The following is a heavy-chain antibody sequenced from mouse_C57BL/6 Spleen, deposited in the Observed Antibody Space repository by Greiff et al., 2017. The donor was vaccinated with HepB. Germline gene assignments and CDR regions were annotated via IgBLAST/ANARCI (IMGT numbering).Heavy chain of an antibody. CDR3: ARSDGSSSFAY. CDR2: IDPEDGET. J-gene: IGHJ3*01. V-gene: IGHV14-2*01. Sequence: EVQLQQSGAELVKPGASVKLSCTASGFNIKDYYMHWVKQRTEQGLEWIGRIDPEDGETKYAPKFQGKATITADTSSNTAYLQLSSLTSEETAVYYCARSDGSSSFAYWGQGTLVTVSA. D-gene: IGHD1-1*01. CDR1: GFNIKDYY.